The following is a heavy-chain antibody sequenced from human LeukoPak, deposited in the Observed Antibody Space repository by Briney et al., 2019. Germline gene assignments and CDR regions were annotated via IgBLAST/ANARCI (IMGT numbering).Heavy chain of an antibody. Sequence: SETLSLTCTVSGGSISSYYWSWIRQPPGKGLEWIGYIYYSGSTNYNPSLKSRITISVDTSKNQFSLKLSSVTAADTAVYYCARHLWAAFDYWGQGTLVTVSS. CDR2: IYYSGST. D-gene: IGHD3-10*01. CDR1: GGSISSYY. CDR3: ARHLWAAFDY. V-gene: IGHV4-59*08. J-gene: IGHJ4*02.